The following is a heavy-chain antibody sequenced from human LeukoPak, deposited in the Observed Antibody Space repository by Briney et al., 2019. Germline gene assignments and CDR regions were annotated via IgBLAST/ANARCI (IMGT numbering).Heavy chain of an antibody. CDR3: ARLDSSGYYYFDY. D-gene: IGHD6-19*01. J-gene: IGHJ4*02. CDR1: GGSFSDYY. CDR2: INHSETT. V-gene: IGHV4-34*01. Sequence: SETLSLTCAVYGGSFSDYYWTWIRQPPGKGLEWIGEINHSETTNYNPSLKGRVTMTVDTSKNQFSLNLSSVTAADTAVYYCARLDSSGYYYFDYWGQGTLVTVSS.